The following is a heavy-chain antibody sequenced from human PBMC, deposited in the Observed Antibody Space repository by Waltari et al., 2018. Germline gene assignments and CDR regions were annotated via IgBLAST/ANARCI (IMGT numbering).Heavy chain of an antibody. J-gene: IGHJ6*03. D-gene: IGHD2-8*01. CDR2: VDPEDGET. Sequence: VQLVQSGAEVKKPGSSVKVSCKASGGTFSSYAISWVRQAPGQGLEWMGRVDPEDGETIYAEKFQGRVTITADTSTDTAYMELSSLRSEDTAVYYCATDQVSYYYMDVRGKGTTVTVSS. CDR1: GGTFSSYA. V-gene: IGHV1-69-2*01. CDR3: ATDQVSYYYMDV.